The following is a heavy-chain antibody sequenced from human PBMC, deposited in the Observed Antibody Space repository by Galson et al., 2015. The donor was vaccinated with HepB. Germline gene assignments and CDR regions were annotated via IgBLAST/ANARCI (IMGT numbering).Heavy chain of an antibody. V-gene: IGHV1-69*02. Sequence: SVKVSCKASGGTFSSYTISWVRQAPGQGLEWMGRIIPILGIANYAQKFQGRVTITADKSTSTAYMELSSLRSEDTAVYYCASTLGTIAAAGHYYYYYMDVWGKGTTVTVSS. CDR1: GGTFSSYT. D-gene: IGHD6-13*01. J-gene: IGHJ6*03. CDR3: ASTLGTIAAAGHYYYYYMDV. CDR2: IIPILGIA.